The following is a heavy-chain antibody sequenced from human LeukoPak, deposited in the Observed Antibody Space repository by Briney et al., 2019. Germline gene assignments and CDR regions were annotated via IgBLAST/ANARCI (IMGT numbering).Heavy chain of an antibody. V-gene: IGHV3-33*01. Sequence: GGPLRLSCAASGFTFSSYGMHWVRQAPGKGLEWVAVIWYDGSNKYYADSVKGRFTISRDNSKNTLYLQMNSLRAEDTAVYYCASESHRSGYYYYMDVWGKGTTVTVSS. CDR2: IWYDGSNK. CDR3: ASESHRSGYYYYMDV. J-gene: IGHJ6*03. CDR1: GFTFSSYG. D-gene: IGHD3-3*01.